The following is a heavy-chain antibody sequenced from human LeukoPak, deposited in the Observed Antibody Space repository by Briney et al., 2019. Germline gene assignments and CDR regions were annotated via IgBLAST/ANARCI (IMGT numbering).Heavy chain of an antibody. J-gene: IGHJ3*02. D-gene: IGHD5-24*01. CDR3: ARAPRDGYNQDAFDI. CDR2: ISSSSSTI. CDR1: GFTFSNYG. V-gene: IGHV3-48*04. Sequence: GGSLRLSCAASGFTFSNYGMHWVRQAPGKGLEWVSYISSSSSTIYYADSMQGRFTISRDNAKNSLYLQMNGLRAEDTAVYYCARAPRDGYNQDAFDIWGQGTMVTVSS.